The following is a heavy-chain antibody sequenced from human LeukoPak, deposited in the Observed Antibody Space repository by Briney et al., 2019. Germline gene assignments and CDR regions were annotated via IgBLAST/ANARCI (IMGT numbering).Heavy chain of an antibody. CDR2: ISGHNGNT. D-gene: IGHD4-17*01. CDR3: AREEGLDFMTTVTTVDH. Sequence: GASVKVSCKASGYTFTNYGISWVRQAAGQGLEWMAWISGHNGNTKYAQKFQGRVTMTTDTSTRTAYMELRSLTSDDTAVYYCAREEGLDFMTTVTTVDHWGQGTLVTVSS. J-gene: IGHJ4*02. CDR1: GYTFTNYG. V-gene: IGHV1-18*01.